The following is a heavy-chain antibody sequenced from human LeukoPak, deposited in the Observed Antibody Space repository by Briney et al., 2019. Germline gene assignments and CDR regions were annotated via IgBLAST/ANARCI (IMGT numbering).Heavy chain of an antibody. Sequence: GGSLRLSCAASGFTFSSYSMNWVRQAPGKGLEWVSSISSSSSYIYYADSVKGRFTISRDNARNSLYLQMNSLRAEDTAVYYCARDSGGSYFFDYFDYWGQGTLATVSS. J-gene: IGHJ4*02. CDR3: ARDSGGSYFFDYFDY. CDR2: ISSSSSYI. CDR1: GFTFSSYS. D-gene: IGHD1-26*01. V-gene: IGHV3-21*01.